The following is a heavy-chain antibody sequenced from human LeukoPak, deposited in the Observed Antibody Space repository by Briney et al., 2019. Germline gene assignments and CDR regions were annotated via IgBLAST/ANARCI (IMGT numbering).Heavy chain of an antibody. CDR3: ASYSNSWYHFDY. J-gene: IGHJ4*02. D-gene: IGHD6-13*01. V-gene: IGHV4-59*01. CDR1: GGSFSGYY. Sequence: SETLSLTCAVYGGSFSGYYWSWIRQPPGKGLEWIGYMYYSGNSYYNPSLKSRVTISVDTSKNQFSLKLSSMTAADTAVYYCASYSNSWYHFDYWGQGTLVTVSS. CDR2: MYYSGNS.